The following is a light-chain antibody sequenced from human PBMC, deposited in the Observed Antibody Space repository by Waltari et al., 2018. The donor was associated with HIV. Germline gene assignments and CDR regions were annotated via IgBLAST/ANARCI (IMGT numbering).Light chain of an antibody. CDR1: SGDVGAYNY. CDR3: SSHGGSKL. Sequence: QSALTHPPSPSGPPGQSVTTSSAGTSGDVGAYNYVTCYQQSPGKAPRPITHQADKRPSGVPYRFSGSESGNTASLTVSGLQAEDEADYYCSSHGGSKLFGGGTKLTVL. CDR2: QAD. J-gene: IGLJ3*02. V-gene: IGLV2-8*01.